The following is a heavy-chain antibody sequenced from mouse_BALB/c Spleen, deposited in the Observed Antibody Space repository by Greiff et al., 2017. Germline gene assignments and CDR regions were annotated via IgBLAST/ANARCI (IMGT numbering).Heavy chain of an antibody. CDR3: ARQDGYCAAMDY. CDR2: IYPGNSDT. D-gene: IGHD2-3*01. V-gene: IGHV1-5*01. Sequence: VQLKQSGTVLARPGASVKLSCKASGFSFTSYWMHWVKQTPGQGLEWIGAIYPGNSDTSYKQKFKGKAKLTAVTSASTAYMQLSSLTNEDSAIYYCARQDGYCAAMDYWGQGTPVTVSA. CDR1: GFSFTSYW. J-gene: IGHJ4*01.